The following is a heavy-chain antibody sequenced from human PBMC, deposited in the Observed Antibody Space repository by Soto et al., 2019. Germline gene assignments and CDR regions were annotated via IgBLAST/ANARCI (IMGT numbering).Heavy chain of an antibody. Sequence: QVQLQESGPGLVKPSQTLSLTCTVSGGSISSGDYYWSWIRQPPGKGLEWIGYIYYSGSTYYNPSLKRRVTRSVDTSKNQFSLKLSSVTAADTAVYYCASANVYAGAFDIWGQGTMVTVSS. J-gene: IGHJ3*02. CDR2: IYYSGST. D-gene: IGHD2-2*01. CDR3: ASANVYAGAFDI. CDR1: GGSISSGDYY. V-gene: IGHV4-30-4*01.